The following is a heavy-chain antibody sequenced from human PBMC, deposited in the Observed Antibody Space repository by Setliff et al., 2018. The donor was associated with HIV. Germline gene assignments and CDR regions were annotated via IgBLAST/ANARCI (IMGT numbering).Heavy chain of an antibody. CDR2: IHYNGRT. V-gene: IGHV4-39*02. J-gene: IGHJ4*01. D-gene: IGHD3-10*01. CDR3: AREVRLWLGEPHIGVFDT. Sequence: PSETLSLTCTVSGDSITNDDYYWGWIRQPPGKGLERIAIIHYNGRTYYDPSLKSRVTIFVDTSKTQFYLKLRSVTASDTAVYYCAREVRLWLGEPHIGVFDTWGQGSLVTVSS. CDR1: GDSITNDDYY.